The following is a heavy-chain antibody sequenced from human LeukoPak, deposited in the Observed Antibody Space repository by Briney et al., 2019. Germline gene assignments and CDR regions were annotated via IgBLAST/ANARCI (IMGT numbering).Heavy chain of an antibody. D-gene: IGHD3-22*01. CDR2: ISVYNDYT. CDR1: GYIFTTYG. V-gene: IGHV1-18*01. Sequence: ALVKVSCKASGYIFTTYGISWVRQAPGQGLEWMGWISVYNDYTTYAQTFQGRVTMTTDTSTSTAYMELRNLRSDDTAVYYCARNDSSGYSEYWGQGTLVTVS. J-gene: IGHJ4*02. CDR3: ARNDSSGYSEY.